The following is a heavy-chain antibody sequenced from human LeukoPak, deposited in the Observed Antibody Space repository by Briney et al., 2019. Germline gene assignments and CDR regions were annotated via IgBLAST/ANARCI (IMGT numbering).Heavy chain of an antibody. CDR2: INPNSGAT. J-gene: IGHJ4*02. CDR3: ARAGSGYYLYYFDH. CDR1: GHTFTGYY. V-gene: IGHV1-2*02. D-gene: IGHD3-22*01. Sequence: ASVTVSCKASGHTFTGYYMHWVRQAPGQGLEWMGWINPNSGATDYAQKFQGRVTMTRDTSISTAYMELSRLRSDDTAVYYCARAGSGYYLYYFDHWGQGTLVTASS.